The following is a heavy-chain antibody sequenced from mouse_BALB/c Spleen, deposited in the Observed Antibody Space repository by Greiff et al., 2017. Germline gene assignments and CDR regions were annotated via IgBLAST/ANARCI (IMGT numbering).Heavy chain of an antibody. Sequence: VKLQESGAELARPGASVKLSCKASGYTFTSYWMQWVKQRPGQGLEWIGAIYPGDGDTRYTQKFKGKATLTADKSSSTAYMQLSSLASEDSAVYYCARGGYGNYGAMDYWGQGTSVTVSS. J-gene: IGHJ4*01. V-gene: IGHV1-87*01. CDR3: ARGGYGNYGAMDY. CDR2: IYPGDGDT. CDR1: GYTFTSYW. D-gene: IGHD2-10*02.